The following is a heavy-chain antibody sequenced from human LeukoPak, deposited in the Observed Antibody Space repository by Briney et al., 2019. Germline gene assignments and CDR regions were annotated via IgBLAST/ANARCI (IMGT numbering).Heavy chain of an antibody. CDR1: GYTFTGYY. J-gene: IGHJ4*02. D-gene: IGHD2-15*01. CDR2: INPNSGGT. Sequence: ASVKVSCKASGYTFTGYYMHWVRQAPGQGLEWMGWINPNSGGTNYAQKFQGRVTMTRDTSISTAYMELSRLRSDDTAVYYRAGGYCSGGSCYGFDYWGQGTLVTASS. V-gene: IGHV1-2*02. CDR3: AGGYCSGGSCYGFDY.